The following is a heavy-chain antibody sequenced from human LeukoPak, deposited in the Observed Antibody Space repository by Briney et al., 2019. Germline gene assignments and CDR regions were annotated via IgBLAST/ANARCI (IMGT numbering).Heavy chain of an antibody. CDR3: ARDQAIVGATSPFDY. CDR2: IIPIFGTA. V-gene: IGHV1-69*01. J-gene: IGHJ4*02. CDR1: GGTFSGYA. Sequence: SVKVSCKASGGTFSGYAISWVRQAPGQGLEWMGGIIPIFGTANYAQKFQGRVTITADESTSTAYMELSSLRSEDTAVYYCARDQAIVGATSPFDYWGQGTLVTVSS. D-gene: IGHD1-26*01.